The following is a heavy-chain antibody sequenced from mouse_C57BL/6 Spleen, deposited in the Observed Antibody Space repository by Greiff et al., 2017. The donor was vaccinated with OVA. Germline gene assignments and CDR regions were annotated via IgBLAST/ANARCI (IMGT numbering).Heavy chain of an antibody. Sequence: EVKLMESGGDLVKPGGSLKLSCAASGFTFSSYGMSWVRQTPDKRLEWVATISSGGSYTYYTDSVKGRFTISRDNAKNTLYMQMSSLKSEDNALYYYGRHACYDYHRYFDYWGQGTTLTVSS. CDR3: GRHACYDYHRYFDY. V-gene: IGHV5-6*01. D-gene: IGHD2-4*01. CDR1: GFTFSSYG. CDR2: ISSGGSYT. J-gene: IGHJ2*01.